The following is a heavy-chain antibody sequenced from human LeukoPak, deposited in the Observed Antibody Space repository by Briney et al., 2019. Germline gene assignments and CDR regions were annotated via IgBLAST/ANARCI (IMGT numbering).Heavy chain of an antibody. V-gene: IGHV3-74*03. D-gene: IGHD6-6*01. CDR3: ARDQRVTGRPDIDY. Sequence: QAGGSLRLSCAASGCTFRNHWMHWVRQTPGKGLVWVSRISSDGSSTTYADSVKGRFTISRDNAKNTLYLQMNNLRAEDTAMYYCARDQRVTGRPDIDYWGQGTLVIVSS. CDR1: GCTFRNHW. J-gene: IGHJ4*02. CDR2: ISSDGSST.